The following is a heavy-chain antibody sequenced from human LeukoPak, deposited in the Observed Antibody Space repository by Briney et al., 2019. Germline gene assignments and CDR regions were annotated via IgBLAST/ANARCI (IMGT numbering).Heavy chain of an antibody. V-gene: IGHV3-21*01. D-gene: IGHD2-15*01. CDR1: GFPFSSYS. Sequence: GGSLRLSCVVSGFPFSSYSMNWARQAPGKGLEWVSSIDLNGNHINYADSVKDRFTISRDNAKNALFLQMDSLRVEDTAVYYCARDRGLGLPNWFTSWGQGTLVTVSS. CDR2: IDLNGNHI. J-gene: IGHJ5*01. CDR3: ARDRGLGLPNWFTS.